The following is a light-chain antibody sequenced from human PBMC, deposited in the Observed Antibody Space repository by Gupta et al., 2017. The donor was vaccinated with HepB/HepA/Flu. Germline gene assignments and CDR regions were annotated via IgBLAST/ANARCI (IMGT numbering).Light chain of an antibody. J-gene: IGLJ1*01. V-gene: IGLV1-44*01. CDR1: SSNIESNT. CDR3: AAWDDSLNGFYV. CDR2: SNN. Sequence: QSVLTQPPSASGTPGQRVTISCSGSSSNIESNTVNWYQQRPGTAPKLLIYSNNQRPSGVPDRFSGSKSGTSASLAISGLQSEDEADYYCAAWDDSLNGFYVFGTGTMVTVL.